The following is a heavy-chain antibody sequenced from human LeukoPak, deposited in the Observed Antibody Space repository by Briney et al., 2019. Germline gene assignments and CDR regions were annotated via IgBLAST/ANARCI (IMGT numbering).Heavy chain of an antibody. CDR3: AREGDIVVVPAAIDY. J-gene: IGHJ4*02. CDR1: GFTFSDYY. V-gene: IGHV3-11*01. CDR2: ISSSGSTI. Sequence: GGSLRLSCAASGFTFSDYYMSWIRQAPGKGLEWVSYISSSGSTIYYAGSVKGRFTISRDNAKNSLYLQMNSLRAEDTAMYYCAREGDIVVVPAAIDYWGQGTLVTVSS. D-gene: IGHD2-2*01.